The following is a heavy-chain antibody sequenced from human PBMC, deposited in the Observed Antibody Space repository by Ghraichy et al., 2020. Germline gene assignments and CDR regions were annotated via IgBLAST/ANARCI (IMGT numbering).Heavy chain of an antibody. CDR3: ARGSTVHAFDI. CDR1: GFIFNSYW. D-gene: IGHD4-17*01. Sequence: LSLTCAASGFIFNSYWIHWVRQAPGKGLVWVSRIDSDGSDTIYGDSVKGRFTTSRDNAKNTLYLHMNSLRAEDTAVYYCARGSTVHAFDIWGQGTMVTVSS. V-gene: IGHV3-74*01. J-gene: IGHJ3*02. CDR2: IDSDGSDT.